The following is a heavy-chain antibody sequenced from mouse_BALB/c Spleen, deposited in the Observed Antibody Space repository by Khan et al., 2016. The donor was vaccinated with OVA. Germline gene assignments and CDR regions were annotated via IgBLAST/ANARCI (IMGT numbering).Heavy chain of an antibody. CDR2: ISSGGDYT. Sequence: EVELVESGGDLVKPGGSLKLSCAASGFTFSSYSMSWVRQTPDKRLEWVATISSGGDYTYYPDNVKGRFTISRDNAKNTLYLQMGSLKSEDTAMYYCASHLTGSFAYWGQGTLVTVFA. D-gene: IGHD4-1*01. CDR3: ASHLTGSFAY. V-gene: IGHV5-6*01. J-gene: IGHJ3*01. CDR1: GFTFSSYS.